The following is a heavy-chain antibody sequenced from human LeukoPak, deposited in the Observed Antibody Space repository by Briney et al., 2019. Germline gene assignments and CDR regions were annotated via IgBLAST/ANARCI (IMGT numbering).Heavy chain of an antibody. V-gene: IGHV3-11*04. D-gene: IGHD7-27*01. CDR3: ARGHWGLDS. Sequence: GGSLRLSCAASGFTFSDHYMSWIRQAPGKGLEWVSYISHTGTTMYYADSVKGRFTLSRDNARNSLYLQMNSLRAEDTAVYYCARGHWGLDSWGQGTLVSVSS. J-gene: IGHJ4*02. CDR1: GFTFSDHY. CDR2: ISHTGTTM.